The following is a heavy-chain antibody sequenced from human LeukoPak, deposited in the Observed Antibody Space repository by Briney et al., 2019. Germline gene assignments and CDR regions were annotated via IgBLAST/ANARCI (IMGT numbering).Heavy chain of an antibody. D-gene: IGHD2-21*02. Sequence: PSETLSLTCTVSGGSISSGGYYWSWVRQHPGKGLEWIGYIYYSGSTFYNPSLKSRLTTSVDTSKNQFSLRLSSVTAADTAMYFCARGKHCGGDCYYPTDPGEFDYWGQGTLVTVSS. J-gene: IGHJ4*02. CDR3: ARGKHCGGDCYYPTDPGEFDY. CDR1: GGSISSGGYY. V-gene: IGHV4-31*03. CDR2: IYYSGST.